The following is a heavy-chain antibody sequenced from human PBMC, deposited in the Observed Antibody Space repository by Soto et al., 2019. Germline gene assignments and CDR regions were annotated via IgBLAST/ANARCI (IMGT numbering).Heavy chain of an antibody. J-gene: IGHJ3*02. V-gene: IGHV4-39*01. CDR2: IFYSGSM. Sequence: SETLSLTCTVSGGSISSNNHYWGWIRQPPGKGLEWIGSIFYSGSMYYNPSLQSRVTISVDTSKNQFALKLTSVTAADSSMYFCARQLYDFWNGYFPDGLDIWGQGTTVTVSS. D-gene: IGHD3-3*01. CDR3: ARQLYDFWNGYFPDGLDI. CDR1: GGSISSNNHY.